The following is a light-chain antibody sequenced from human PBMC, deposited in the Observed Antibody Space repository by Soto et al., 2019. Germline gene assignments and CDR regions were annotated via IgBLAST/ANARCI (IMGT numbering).Light chain of an antibody. CDR1: QSLSSGY. CDR2: GAS. V-gene: IGKV3-20*01. CDR3: QPYGATTWT. J-gene: IGKJ1*01. Sequence: IVLTQSQGTLSLSPVESATLSHSASQSLSSGYLAWYQQKPGQAPRLVMYGASKRPIGIPDRFSGSASGTDFNLTIRSLESEELAIDYGQPYGATTWTGGQGTKVEIK.